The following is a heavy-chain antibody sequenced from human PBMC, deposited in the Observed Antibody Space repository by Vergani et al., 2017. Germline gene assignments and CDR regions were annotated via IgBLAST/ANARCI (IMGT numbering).Heavy chain of an antibody. V-gene: IGHV1-2*04. CDR1: GYTFTGYY. CDR2: INPNSGGT. D-gene: IGHD4-17*01. CDR3: ARAKWNDYGDYVPISGMDV. Sequence: QVQLVQSGAEVKKPGASVKVSCKASGYTFTGYYMHWVRQAPGQGLEWMGWINPNSGGTNYAQKFQGWVTMTRDTSISTAYMELSRLRSDDTAVYYCARAKWNDYGDYVPISGMDVWGQGTTVTVSS. J-gene: IGHJ6*02.